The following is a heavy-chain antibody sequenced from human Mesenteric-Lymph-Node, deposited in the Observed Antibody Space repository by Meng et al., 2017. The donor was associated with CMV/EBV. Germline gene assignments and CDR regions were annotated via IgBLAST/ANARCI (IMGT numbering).Heavy chain of an antibody. CDR1: GYTFTSYG. D-gene: IGHD5-18*01. V-gene: IGHV1-2*02. CDR2: INPNSGGT. J-gene: IGHJ3*02. CDR3: ARPLVIGYGYGGYAFDI. Sequence: ASVKVSCKASGYTFTSYGFNWIRQAPGQGLEWMGWINPNSGGTNYAQKFQGRVTMTRDTSISTAYMELSRLRSDDTAVYYCARPLVIGYGYGGYAFDIWGQGTMVTVSS.